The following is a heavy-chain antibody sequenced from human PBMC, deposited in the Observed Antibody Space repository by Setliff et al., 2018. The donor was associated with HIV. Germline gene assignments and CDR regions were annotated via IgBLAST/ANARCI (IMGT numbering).Heavy chain of an antibody. CDR2: IYHNGNT. V-gene: IGHV4-38-2*02. CDR1: GFSFRNSFYN. CDR3: ARVVPVGGNDY. D-gene: IGHD6-19*01. Sequence: SETLSLTCNVSGFSFRNSFYNWGWIRQPPGKGLEWIGTIYHNGNTYYNPSLNSRVTISVDTSKNQFSLKLSSVTAADTAMYYCARVVPVGGNDYWGQGTLVTVSS. J-gene: IGHJ4*02.